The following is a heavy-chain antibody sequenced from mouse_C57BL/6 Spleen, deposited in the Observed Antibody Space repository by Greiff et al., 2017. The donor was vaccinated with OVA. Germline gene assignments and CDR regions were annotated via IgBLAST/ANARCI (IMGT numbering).Heavy chain of an antibody. CDR2: IYPRSGNT. J-gene: IGHJ2*01. D-gene: IGHD1-1*01. V-gene: IGHV1-81*01. CDR3: ARDYYGSSEGDYFDY. CDR1: GYTFTSYG. Sequence: VKLQESGAELARPGASVKLSCKASGYTFTSYGISWVKQRTGQGLEWIGEIYPRSGNTYYNEKFKGKATLTADKSSSTAYMELRSLTSEDSAVYFCARDYYGSSEGDYFDYWGQGTTLTVSS.